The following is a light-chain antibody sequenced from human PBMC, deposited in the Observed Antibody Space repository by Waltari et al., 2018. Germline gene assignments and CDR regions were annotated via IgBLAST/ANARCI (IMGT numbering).Light chain of an antibody. CDR1: SSNIGSNT. Sequence: QSVLTQPPSASGTPGQRVTISCSGSSSNIGSNTVNWYQQRPGTAPKLPIYRKKQRPSGVPDRFSGSKSGTSASLAISGLQSEDEADYYCAAWDDSLNGPVFGGGTKLTVL. V-gene: IGLV1-44*01. CDR2: RKK. J-gene: IGLJ2*01. CDR3: AAWDDSLNGPV.